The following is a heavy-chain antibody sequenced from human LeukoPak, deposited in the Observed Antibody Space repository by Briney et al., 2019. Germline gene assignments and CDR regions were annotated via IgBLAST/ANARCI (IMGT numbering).Heavy chain of an antibody. CDR2: INPNSGGT. V-gene: IGHV1-2*02. J-gene: IGHJ6*03. CDR1: GYTFTSYY. CDR3: ARDWHCSSTSCYYKNYYYYMDV. D-gene: IGHD2-2*01. Sequence: GASVKVSCKASGYTFTSYYMHWVRQAPGQGLEWMGWINPNSGGTNYAQKFQGRVTMTRDTSISTAYMELSRLRSDDTAVYYCARDWHCSSTSCYYKNYYYYMDVSGKGTTVTVSS.